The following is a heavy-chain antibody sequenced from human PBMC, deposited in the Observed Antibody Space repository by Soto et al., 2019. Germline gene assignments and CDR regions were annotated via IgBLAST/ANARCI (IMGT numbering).Heavy chain of an antibody. CDR1: GGSISSSNW. V-gene: IGHV4-4*02. CDR2: IYHSGST. D-gene: IGHD6-13*01. CDR3: ARVADVDYYYGMDV. J-gene: IGHJ6*02. Sequence: QVQLQESGPGLVKPSGTLSLTCAVSGGSISSSNWWSWVRQPPGKGLEWIGEIYHSGSTNYNPSLKRRVTISVDKSKNQFSLNLNSVTAADTAVYYCARVADVDYYYGMDVWGQGTTVTVSS.